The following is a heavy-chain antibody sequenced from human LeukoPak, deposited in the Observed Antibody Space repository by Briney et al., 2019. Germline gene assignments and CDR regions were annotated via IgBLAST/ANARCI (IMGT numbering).Heavy chain of an antibody. V-gene: IGHV3-20*04. D-gene: IGHD2-2*02. CDR2: INWNGGST. J-gene: IGHJ6*03. CDR1: GFTFDDYG. Sequence: GGSLRLSCAASGFTFDDYGMSWVRHAPGKGLEWVSGINWNGGSTGYADSVKGRFTISRDNAKNSLYLQMNSLRAEDTALYYCARVRVVVVVPAAIRIPYYMDVWGKGTTVTVSS. CDR3: ARVRVVVVVPAAIRIPYYMDV.